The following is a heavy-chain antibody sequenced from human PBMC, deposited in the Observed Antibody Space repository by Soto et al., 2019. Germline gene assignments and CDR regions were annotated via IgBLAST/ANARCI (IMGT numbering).Heavy chain of an antibody. CDR2: IVVGSGNT. CDR1: GFTFTSSA. Sequence: QMQLVQSGPEVKKPGTSVKVSCKASGFTFTSSAVQWVRQARGQRLEWIGWIVVGSGNTNYAQKFQERVTITRDMSTSTAYMELSSLRSEDTAVYYCAAGPPYYAIQEGYYYYGMDVWGQGTTVTVSS. J-gene: IGHJ6*02. V-gene: IGHV1-58*01. CDR3: AAGPPYYAIQEGYYYYGMDV. D-gene: IGHD2-8*01.